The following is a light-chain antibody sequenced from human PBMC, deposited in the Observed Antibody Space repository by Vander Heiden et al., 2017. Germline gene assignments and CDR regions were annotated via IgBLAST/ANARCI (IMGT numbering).Light chain of an antibody. J-gene: IGKJ2*01. CDR2: AAS. Sequence: DIHMTQSPSSLSASVGDRVTITCQASQDISNYLNWYQQKPGKAPKLLIYAASNLETGVPSRFSGSGSGTDFTFTISSLQPEDIATYYCQQYDNLPYTFGQGTKLEIK. CDR1: QDISNY. V-gene: IGKV1-33*01. CDR3: QQYDNLPYT.